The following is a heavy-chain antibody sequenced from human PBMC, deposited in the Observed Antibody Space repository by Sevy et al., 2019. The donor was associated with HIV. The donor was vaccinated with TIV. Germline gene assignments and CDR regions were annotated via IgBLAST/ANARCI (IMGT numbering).Heavy chain of an antibody. Sequence: SGPTLVKPTQTLTLTCSFSGFSLDTAEVAVGWIRQPPGKALEWLALIYWNDDKEYSPSLRSRLSVSKDISKNQVVLTMTNMDPVDTGTYFCAHSRTAPVSGYNWFDFWGQGTLVTVSS. CDR2: IYWNDDK. D-gene: IGHD3-10*01. CDR1: GFSLDTAEVA. J-gene: IGHJ5*01. V-gene: IGHV2-5*01. CDR3: AHSRTAPVSGYNWFDF.